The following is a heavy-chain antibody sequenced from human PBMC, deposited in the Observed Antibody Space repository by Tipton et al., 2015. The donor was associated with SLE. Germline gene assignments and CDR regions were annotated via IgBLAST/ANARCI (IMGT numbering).Heavy chain of an antibody. CDR2: IYYSGST. J-gene: IGHJ5*02. CDR1: GGSISYYY. V-gene: IGHV4-59*01. D-gene: IGHD3-3*01. CDR3: AIRDYDFWSGGWFDP. Sequence: TLSLTCSVSGGSISYYYWTWIRQPPGKGLEWIGHIYYSGSTNYNPSFKSRVTISVDTSKNQFSLKLRSVTAADTAIYYCAIRDYDFWSGGWFDPWGQGTLVTVSS.